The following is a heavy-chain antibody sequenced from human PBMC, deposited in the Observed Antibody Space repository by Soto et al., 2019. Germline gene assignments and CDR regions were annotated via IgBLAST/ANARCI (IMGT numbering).Heavy chain of an antibody. Sequence: GESLKISCKGSGYSFTSYWIGWVRQMPGRGLEWMGIIYPGDSDTRYSPSFQGQVTISADKSISTAYLQWSSLKASDTAMYYCARHGSISSPYYYYYGMDVWGQGTTVTVSS. CDR2: IYPGDSDT. D-gene: IGHD3-3*02. CDR1: GYSFTSYW. CDR3: ARHGSISSPYYYYYGMDV. J-gene: IGHJ6*02. V-gene: IGHV5-51*01.